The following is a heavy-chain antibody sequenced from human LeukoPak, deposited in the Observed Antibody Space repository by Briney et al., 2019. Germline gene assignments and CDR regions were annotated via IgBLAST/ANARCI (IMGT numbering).Heavy chain of an antibody. V-gene: IGHV4-31*03. CDR3: ARAAVNWFDP. CDR1: GGSISSGGYY. CDR2: IYYSGST. Sequence: SETLSLTCTVSGGSISSGGYYWSWIRQHPGKGLEWIGYIYYSGSTYYNPSLKSRVTISVDTSKNQFSLKLSSVTAAGTAVYYCARAAVNWFDPWGQGTLVTVSS. J-gene: IGHJ5*02.